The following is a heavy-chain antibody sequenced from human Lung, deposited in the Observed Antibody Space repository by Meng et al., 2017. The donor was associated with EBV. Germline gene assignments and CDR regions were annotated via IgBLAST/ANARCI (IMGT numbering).Heavy chain of an antibody. CDR2: ISVKNGEA. Sequence: VQIVRSGAEAKKPGAFMKGSCKASGYIFTNYDISWVRQAPGQGLEWMGWISVKNGEAKYPQNFQGRVTMTTDTTTSTAYMELRSLTSDDTAVYYCASRTPGRSYCDYWGQGTLVTVSS. J-gene: IGHJ4*02. CDR1: GYIFTNYD. CDR3: ASRTPGRSYCDY. V-gene: IGHV1-18*01. D-gene: IGHD2-15*01.